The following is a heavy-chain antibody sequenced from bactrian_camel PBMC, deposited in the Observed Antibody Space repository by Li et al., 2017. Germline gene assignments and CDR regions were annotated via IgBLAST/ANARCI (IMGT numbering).Heavy chain of an antibody. J-gene: IGHJ4*01. CDR1: GRTYSKWC. CDR3: AHTRWCTPVLSGVPHPSGFNY. V-gene: IGHV3S53*01. Sequence: VQLVESGGGLVQPGESLTLSCAASGRTYSKWCMGWFRQISGKEREGLATIDSRGITAYADSVKGRFTISKDNAKNTVYLQMNMLKPEDTATYYCAHTRWCTPVLSGVPHPSGFNYWGQGTQVTVS. D-gene: IGHD7*01. CDR2: IDSRGIT.